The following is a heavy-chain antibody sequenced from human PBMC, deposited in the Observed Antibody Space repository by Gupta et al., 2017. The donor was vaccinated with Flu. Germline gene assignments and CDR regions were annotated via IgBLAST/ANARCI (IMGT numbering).Heavy chain of an antibody. CDR2: MYYGGST. J-gene: IGHJ4*02. D-gene: IGHD6-19*01. Sequence: GWVRQPPGKGLEWMGIMYYGGSTYYTPSLKRRVTISVDTSKNQISLKLTSVPAADTAVYYCARLRSPFSSGWYWGQGTLVTVSS. CDR3: ARLRSPFSSGWY. V-gene: IGHV4-39*01.